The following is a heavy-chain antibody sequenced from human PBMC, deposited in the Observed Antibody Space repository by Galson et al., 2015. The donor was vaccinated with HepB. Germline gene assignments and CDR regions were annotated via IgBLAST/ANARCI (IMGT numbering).Heavy chain of an antibody. J-gene: IGHJ4*02. D-gene: IGHD2-15*01. Sequence: SETLSLTCTVSGGSISSSSYYWGWIRQPPGKGLEWIGSIYYSGTTYYNPSLKSRVTISVDTSKNQLSLKLSSVTAADTAVYYCARWVRGAVGRLFDYWGQGTLVTVSS. V-gene: IGHV4-39*01. CDR1: GGSISSSSYY. CDR3: ARWVRGAVGRLFDY. CDR2: IYYSGTT.